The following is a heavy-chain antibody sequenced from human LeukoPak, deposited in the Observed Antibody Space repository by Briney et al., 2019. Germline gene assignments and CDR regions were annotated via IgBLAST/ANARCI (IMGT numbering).Heavy chain of an antibody. J-gene: IGHJ6*03. CDR1: GFTLRTYA. D-gene: IGHD5-24*01. CDR3: AKSWGRWLQLGSAGYVDV. V-gene: IGHV3-23*01. CDR2: ISGSGDNT. Sequence: GGSLRLSCVASGFTLRTYAMSWVRQAPGKGLEWVSIISGSGDNTDHADSVKGRFTISRNNSENTLYLQMNTLRADDTAIYYCAKSWGRWLQLGSAGYVDVWGKGTTVIVSS.